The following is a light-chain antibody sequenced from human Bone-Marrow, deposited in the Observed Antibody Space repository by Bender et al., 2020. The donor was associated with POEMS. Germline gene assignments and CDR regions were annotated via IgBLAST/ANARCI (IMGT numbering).Light chain of an antibody. Sequence: SYELTQPPSVSVSPGQTARITCSAHVLPKQYVFWYQHKAGQAPVLVIYKDTERPSGIPERFSGSTSWTTVTLTISGVQAEDEADYYCQSADNTGTFVFGTGTKVTVL. J-gene: IGLJ1*01. CDR1: VLPKQY. CDR3: QSADNTGTFV. CDR2: KDT. V-gene: IGLV3-25*03.